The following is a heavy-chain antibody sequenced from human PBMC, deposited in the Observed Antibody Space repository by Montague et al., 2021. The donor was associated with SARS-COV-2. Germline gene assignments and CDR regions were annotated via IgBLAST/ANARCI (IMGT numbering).Heavy chain of an antibody. CDR1: VGSFSGYY. D-gene: IGHD1-14*01. CDR2: INHSGST. CDR3: ARAQPRTIEF. V-gene: IGHV4-34*01. J-gene: IGHJ4*02. Sequence: SETLSLTCAVYVGSFSGYYWSWIRQPPGKGLEWIGEINHSGSTNYNPSLRSRITILVDTSKNQFSLKLSSVTAADTAVYYCARAQPRTIEFWGQGNMVAVSA.